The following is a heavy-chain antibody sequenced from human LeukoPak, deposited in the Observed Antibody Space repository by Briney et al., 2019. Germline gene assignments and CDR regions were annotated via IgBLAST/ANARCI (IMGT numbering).Heavy chain of an antibody. CDR3: ARDPGWRGSYCGRDYDAFDI. CDR2: INPNSGGT. D-gene: IGHD1-26*01. V-gene: IGHV1-2*02. Sequence: GASVKVSCKTSGYTFTGYYIHWVRQAPGQGLEWMGWINPNSGGTNYAQKFQGRVTMTRDTSISTAYMDLSSLRSDDTAVYYCARDPGWRGSYCGRDYDAFDIWGQGTMVTVSS. CDR1: GYTFTGYY. J-gene: IGHJ3*02.